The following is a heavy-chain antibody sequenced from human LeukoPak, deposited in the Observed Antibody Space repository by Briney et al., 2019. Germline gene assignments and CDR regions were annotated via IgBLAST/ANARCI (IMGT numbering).Heavy chain of an antibody. CDR3: VRGGPSTWF. J-gene: IGHJ4*02. CDR2: INDDGSDT. V-gene: IGHV3-74*01. D-gene: IGHD3-22*01. CDR1: GFTFELYW. Sequence: QAGGSLRLSCAASGFTFELYWMHWVRQVPGKGQVWVARINDDGSDTVYADSVKGRFTISRDDAKNMLFLQMNSLRGEDTAVYHCVRGGPSTWFWGQGTLVTVSS.